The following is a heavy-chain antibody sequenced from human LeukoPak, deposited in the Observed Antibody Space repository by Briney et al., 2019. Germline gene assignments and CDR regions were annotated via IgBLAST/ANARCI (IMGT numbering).Heavy chain of an antibody. CDR3: ARYCSGGSCFDY. Sequence: PGGSLRLSCAAPGFTFSSYWMSWVRQAPGKGLEWVANIKQDGSEKYYVDSVKGRFTISRDNAKNSLYLQMNSLRAEDTAVYYCARYCSGGSCFDYWGQGTLVTVSS. D-gene: IGHD2-15*01. CDR1: GFTFSSYW. J-gene: IGHJ4*02. CDR2: IKQDGSEK. V-gene: IGHV3-7*01.